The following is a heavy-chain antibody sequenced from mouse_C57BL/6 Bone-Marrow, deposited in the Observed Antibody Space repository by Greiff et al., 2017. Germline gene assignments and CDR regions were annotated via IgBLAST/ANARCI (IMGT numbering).Heavy chain of an antibody. CDR2: INPYNGGT. Sequence: VQLKQPGAELVKPGASVRMSCKASGYTFTDYYMNWVKQSHGKSLEWIGVINPYNGGTSYNQKFKGKATLTVDKSASTAYMELNSLTSEDSAVYYCTYYRSHYWGYCTTLTVS. J-gene: IGHJ2*01. CDR1: GYTFTDYY. D-gene: IGHD2-14*01. V-gene: IGHV1-19*01. CDR3: TYYRSHY.